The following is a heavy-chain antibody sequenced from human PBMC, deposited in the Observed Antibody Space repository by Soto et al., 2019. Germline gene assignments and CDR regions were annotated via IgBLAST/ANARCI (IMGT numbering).Heavy chain of an antibody. CDR1: GGSISSSNW. D-gene: IGHD1-1*01. J-gene: IGHJ6*02. V-gene: IGHV4-4*02. CDR2: IYHSGST. Sequence: PSETLSLTCAVSGGSISSSNWWSWVRQPPGKGLEWIGEIYHSGSTNYNPSLKSRVTISVDKSKNQFSLKLSSVTAADTAVYYCARDVRQLEPYVEYYYYYGMDVWGQGTTVTVSS. CDR3: ARDVRQLEPYVEYYYYYGMDV.